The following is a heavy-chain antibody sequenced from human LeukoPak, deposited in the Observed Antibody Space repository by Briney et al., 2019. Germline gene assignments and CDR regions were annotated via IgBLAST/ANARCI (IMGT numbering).Heavy chain of an antibody. J-gene: IGHJ4*02. V-gene: IGHV4-34*01. CDR2: INNSGST. CDR3: ATRHRVEMATIMGY. CDR1: GGSFSGYY. D-gene: IGHD5-24*01. Sequence: PSETLSLTCAVYGGSFSGYYWSWIRQPPGKGLEWIGEINNSGSTNSNPSLKSRVTISVYTYKNQFSLKLSSVTAGDTAVYDCATRHRVEMATIMGYWGQGTLVTVSS.